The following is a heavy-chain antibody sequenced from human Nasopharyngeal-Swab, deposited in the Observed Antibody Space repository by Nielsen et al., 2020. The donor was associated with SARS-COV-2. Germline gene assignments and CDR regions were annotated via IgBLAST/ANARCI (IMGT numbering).Heavy chain of an antibody. CDR2: INPGGGSA. Sequence: VRCAQGEWIEGMGIINPGGGSARYSQNFQGRVTMTRDTSTNTVYMELYSLTSEDTAVYYCARGGDPREVVAATDCFDPWGQGTLVTVSS. D-gene: IGHD2-15*01. V-gene: IGHV1-46*01. J-gene: IGHJ5*02. CDR3: ARGGDPREVVAATDCFDP.